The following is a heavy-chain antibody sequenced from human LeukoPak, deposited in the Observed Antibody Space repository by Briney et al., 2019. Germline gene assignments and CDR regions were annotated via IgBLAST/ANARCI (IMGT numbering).Heavy chain of an antibody. J-gene: IGHJ6*03. Sequence: GGSLRLSCATSGFIFSSYWMAWVRQPPGKGLEWLANIKEDGSDKNYVESLKGRFTISRDNVKNSVYLQMDSLRAEDTAVYYCAKSMEKNYYFYYYMDVWGKGTAVTVSS. V-gene: IGHV3-7*03. CDR1: GFIFSSYW. CDR3: AKSMEKNYYFYYYMDV. CDR2: IKEDGSDK. D-gene: IGHD3-3*01.